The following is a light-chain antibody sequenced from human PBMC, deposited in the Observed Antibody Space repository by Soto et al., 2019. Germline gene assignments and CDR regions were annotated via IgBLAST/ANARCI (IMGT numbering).Light chain of an antibody. CDR1: QNISRY. CDR2: AVS. V-gene: IGKV1-39*01. CDR3: QQSFATLWT. Sequence: DLPMTQSPSSLSASVGDRVTITCRASQNISRYFNWYQQKPGKAPNLLIYAVSILESGVPSRFSGSGSGTAFTLTINSLQPEDIATYYCQQSFATLWTFGQGTKVEI. J-gene: IGKJ1*01.